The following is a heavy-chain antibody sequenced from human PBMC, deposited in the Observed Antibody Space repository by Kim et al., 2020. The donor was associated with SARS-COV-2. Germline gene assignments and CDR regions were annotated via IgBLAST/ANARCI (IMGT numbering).Heavy chain of an antibody. CDR1: GFTFSSYS. D-gene: IGHD3-22*01. CDR3: ARDLHYYDSTWAYYYYYGMDV. CDR2: ISSSSSTI. J-gene: IGHJ6*02. V-gene: IGHV3-48*04. Sequence: GGSLRLSCAASGFTFSSYSMNWVRQAPGKGLEWVSYISSSSSTIYYADSVKGRFTISRDNAKNSLYLQMNSLRAEDTAVYYCARDLHYYDSTWAYYYYYGMDVWGQGTTVTVSS.